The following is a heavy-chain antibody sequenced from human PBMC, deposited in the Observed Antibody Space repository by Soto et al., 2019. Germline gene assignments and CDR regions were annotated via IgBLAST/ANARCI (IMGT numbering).Heavy chain of an antibody. CDR1: GGSISSYY. J-gene: IGHJ4*02. Sequence: PSETLSLTCTVSGGSISSYYWSWIRQPPGKGLEWIGYIYYSGSTNYNPSLKSRVTISVDTSKNQFSLKLSSVTAADTAVYYCASRFYCSGGSCYPFDFDYCGQGTLVTVSS. D-gene: IGHD2-15*01. CDR3: ASRFYCSGGSCYPFDFDY. CDR2: IYYSGST. V-gene: IGHV4-59*08.